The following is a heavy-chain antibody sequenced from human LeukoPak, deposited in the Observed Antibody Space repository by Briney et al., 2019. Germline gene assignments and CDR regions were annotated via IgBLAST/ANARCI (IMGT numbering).Heavy chain of an antibody. CDR2: IKQDGSEK. D-gene: IGHD2-2*01. CDR1: LFTFSSYW. V-gene: IGHV3-7*01. J-gene: IGHJ4*02. Sequence: GGSLRLSYAASLFTFSSYWMSWVRQAPGKGLEWVANIKQDGSEKYYVDAVKGRFTISRDNAKNSLYLQMNSMRAEDTAVYYCARRRCSSTSCFFDYWGQGSLVTVSS. CDR3: ARRRCSSTSCFFDY.